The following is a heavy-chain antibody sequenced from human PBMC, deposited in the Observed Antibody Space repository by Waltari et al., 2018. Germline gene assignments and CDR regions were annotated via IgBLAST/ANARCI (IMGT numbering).Heavy chain of an antibody. CDR1: GLTFSSHG. D-gene: IGHD6-6*01. V-gene: IGHV3-33*01. CDR3: ARDKRQLAFDY. Sequence: VQPVEYAGGVVQPWRSLRLYCAASGLTFSSHGLHWVRQAPGKGLEWVAVIWYDESNKYDADSVKGRFTISRDNSKNTLYLQMTSLRAEDTAVYYCARDKRQLAFDYWGQGTLVTVSS. CDR2: IWYDESNK. J-gene: IGHJ4*02.